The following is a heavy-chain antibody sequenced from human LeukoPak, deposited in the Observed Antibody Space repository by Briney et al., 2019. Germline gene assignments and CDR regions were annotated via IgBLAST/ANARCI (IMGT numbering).Heavy chain of an antibody. Sequence: SVKVSCKASGGTFNNYALTWVRQAPGQGLEWMGSIIPSFGTANYAQKFQGTVTITVDESTSTAYMELSSLTSEDTALYCCARELGCSTTSCFSPPGGWFDPWGQGTLVTVSS. D-gene: IGHD2-2*01. J-gene: IGHJ5*02. CDR3: ARELGCSTTSCFSPPGGWFDP. CDR2: IIPSFGTA. V-gene: IGHV1-69*13. CDR1: GGTFNNYA.